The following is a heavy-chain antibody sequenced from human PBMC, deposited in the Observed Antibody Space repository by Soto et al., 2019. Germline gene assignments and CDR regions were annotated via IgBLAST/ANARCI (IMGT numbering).Heavy chain of an antibody. J-gene: IGHJ4*02. V-gene: IGHV3-23*01. Sequence: GGSLRLSCAASGFIFSSYAMSWVRQAPGKGLEWVSSISGSGDNTYYADSVKGRFTISRDNSQNTLYLQMNSLRAEDTALYYCAKDSVRYSDYWGQGTLVTVSS. CDR2: ISGSGDNT. CDR3: AKDSVRYSDY. CDR1: GFIFSSYA. D-gene: IGHD3-9*01.